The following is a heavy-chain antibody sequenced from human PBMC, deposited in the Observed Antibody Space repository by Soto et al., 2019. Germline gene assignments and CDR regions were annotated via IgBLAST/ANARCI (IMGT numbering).Heavy chain of an antibody. Sequence: SETLSLTCTVSGGSISSSSYYWGWIRQPPGKGLEWIGSIYYSGSTYYNPSLKSRVTISVDTSKNQFSLKLSSVTAADTAVYYCARHGGRDYDFWSGYSYPYLALPFDYWGQGTLVTVSS. CDR2: IYYSGST. CDR1: GGSISSSSYY. V-gene: IGHV4-39*01. D-gene: IGHD3-3*01. J-gene: IGHJ4*02. CDR3: ARHGGRDYDFWSGYSYPYLALPFDY.